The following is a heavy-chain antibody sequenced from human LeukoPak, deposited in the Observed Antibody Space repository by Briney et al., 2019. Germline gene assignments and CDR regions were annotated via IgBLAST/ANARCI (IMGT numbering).Heavy chain of an antibody. CDR1: GHTFNDYY. V-gene: IGHV1-2*02. CDR3: AREHQWASDY. D-gene: IGHD1-26*01. CDR2: IYPNTGGT. J-gene: IGHJ4*02. Sequence: ASVRVPCKASGHTFNDYYVHWIRQAPGQGLEWVGWIYPNTGGTDYAQNFQGRATITRDTSSSTVYMELRSLRSDDTAVYYCAREHQWASDYWGREPWSPSRQ.